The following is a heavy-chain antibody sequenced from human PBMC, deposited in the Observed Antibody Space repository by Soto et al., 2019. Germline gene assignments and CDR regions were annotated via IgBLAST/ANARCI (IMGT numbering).Heavy chain of an antibody. D-gene: IGHD5-12*01. CDR1: GFTFSSYA. CDR3: GKDRRFATGYNLGFDY. J-gene: IGHJ4*02. Sequence: QVQLVESGGGVVQPGRSLRLSCAASGFTFSSYAMHWVRQAPGKGLEWLAVISFDGSNKYYADSVKDRFTISRDNSKNTLHVQMNGLRTEDTAVYYCGKDRRFATGYNLGFDYWGQGTLVTVSS. V-gene: IGHV3-30-3*01. CDR2: ISFDGSNK.